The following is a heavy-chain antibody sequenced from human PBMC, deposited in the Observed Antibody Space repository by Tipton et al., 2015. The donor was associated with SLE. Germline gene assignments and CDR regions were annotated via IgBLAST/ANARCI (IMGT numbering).Heavy chain of an antibody. CDR2: IKQDGSEK. Sequence: GSLRLSCAASGFTFSSYWMSWVRQAPGKGLEWVANIKQDGSEKYYVDSVKGRFTISRDNAKNSLYLQMNSLRAEDTAVYYCAREDSGYDSNFDYWGQGTLVTVSS. V-gene: IGHV3-7*01. D-gene: IGHD5-12*01. CDR1: GFTFSSYW. CDR3: AREDSGYDSNFDY. J-gene: IGHJ4*02.